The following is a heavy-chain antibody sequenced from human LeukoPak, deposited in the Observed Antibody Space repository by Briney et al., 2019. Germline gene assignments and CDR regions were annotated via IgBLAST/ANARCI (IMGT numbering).Heavy chain of an antibody. CDR1: GGSISSYY. Sequence: PSETLSLTCTVSGGSISSYYWSWIRQPPGKGLEWIGYIYYSGSTNYNPSLKSRVTISVDTSKNQFSLKLSSVTAADTAVYYCARATYYYDSSGLGYFDYWGQGTLVTVSS. V-gene: IGHV4-59*01. CDR2: IYYSGST. D-gene: IGHD3-22*01. J-gene: IGHJ4*02. CDR3: ARATYYYDSSGLGYFDY.